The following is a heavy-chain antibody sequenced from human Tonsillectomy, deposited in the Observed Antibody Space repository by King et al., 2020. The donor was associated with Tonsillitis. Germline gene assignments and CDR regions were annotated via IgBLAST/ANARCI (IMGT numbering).Heavy chain of an antibody. D-gene: IGHD3-22*01. V-gene: IGHV4-39*01. J-gene: IGHJ4*02. CDR3: ARPRDSSGYYDY. CDR1: GGSISRSTYY. Sequence: QLQESGPGLVKPSETLSLTCTVSGGSISRSTYYWGWIRQPPGQGLEWIGTIYYAGSTYYNPSLKSRVTISVDTSKNQFSLKLSSVTAADTAVYYCARPRDSSGYYDYWGQGTLVTVSS. CDR2: IYYAGST.